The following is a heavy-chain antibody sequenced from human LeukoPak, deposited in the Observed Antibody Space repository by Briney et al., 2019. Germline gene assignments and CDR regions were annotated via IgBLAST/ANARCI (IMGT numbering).Heavy chain of an antibody. V-gene: IGHV3-23*01. CDR2: ISDSGESP. Sequence: GGSLRLSCAASGFTFSRYAMSWVRQAPGKGLEWVCGISDSGESPYYANSVEGRFTISRDNSKNTLYLEINSLRAEDTAVYYCAKKSRDGYNPFDYVGQGTLVTVSS. CDR1: GFTFSRYA. CDR3: AKKSRDGYNPFDY. D-gene: IGHD5-24*01. J-gene: IGHJ4*02.